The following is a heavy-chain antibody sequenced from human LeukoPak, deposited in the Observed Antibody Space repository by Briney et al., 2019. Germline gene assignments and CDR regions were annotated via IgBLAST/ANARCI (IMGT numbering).Heavy chain of an antibody. V-gene: IGHV4-59*12. CDR3: ARGSSGSLDY. J-gene: IGHJ4*02. Sequence: TSETLSLTCTVSGGSISSYYWSWIRQPPGKGLEWIGYIYYSGSTNYNPSLKSRVTISVDTSKNQFSLKLSSVTAADTAVYYCARGSSGSLDYWGQGTLVTVSS. CDR1: GGSISSYY. CDR2: IYYSGST. D-gene: IGHD3-10*01.